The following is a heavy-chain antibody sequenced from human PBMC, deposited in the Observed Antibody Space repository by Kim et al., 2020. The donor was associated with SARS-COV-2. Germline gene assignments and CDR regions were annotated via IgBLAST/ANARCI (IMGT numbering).Heavy chain of an antibody. D-gene: IGHD5-12*01. CDR3: ARGGIVATAAFDI. Sequence: YAVSVKSRITITPDTSKTHFSLQLNSVTPEDTAVYYCARGGIVATAAFDIWGQGTMVTVSS. J-gene: IGHJ3*02. V-gene: IGHV6-1*01.